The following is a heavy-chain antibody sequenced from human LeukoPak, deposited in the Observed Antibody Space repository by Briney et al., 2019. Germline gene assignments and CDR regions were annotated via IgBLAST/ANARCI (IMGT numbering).Heavy chain of an antibody. CDR2: ISGSGGST. J-gene: IGHJ6*02. D-gene: IGHD3-22*01. CDR3: AKNYDSSGYRYYYYGMDV. Sequence: GGSLRLSCAASGFTFSSYSMNWVRQAPGKGLEWVSAISGSGGSTYYADSVKGRFTISRDNSKNTLYLQMNSLRAEDTAVYYCAKNYDSSGYRYYYYGMDVWGQGTTVTVSS. CDR1: GFTFSSYS. V-gene: IGHV3-23*01.